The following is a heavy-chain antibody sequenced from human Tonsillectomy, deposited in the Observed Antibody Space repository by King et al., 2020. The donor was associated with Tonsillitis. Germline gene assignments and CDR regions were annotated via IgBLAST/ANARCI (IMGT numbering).Heavy chain of an antibody. CDR2: IYYIGST. CDR1: GGSISSRSYD. J-gene: IGHJ5*02. D-gene: IGHD3-22*01. CDR3: ASLNSGGYYYSEYNWFDP. V-gene: IGHV4-39*01. Sequence: QLQESGPGLVKPSETLSLTCTVSGGSISSRSYDWGWIRQPPGKGLEGSGSIYYIGSTYYNPSLKRRVTISVVTSKNQFSLKLSSVTAADPAVYYCASLNSGGYYYSEYNWFDPWGQGTLVTVSS.